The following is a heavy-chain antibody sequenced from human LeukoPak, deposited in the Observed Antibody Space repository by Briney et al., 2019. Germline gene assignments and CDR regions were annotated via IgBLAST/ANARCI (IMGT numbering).Heavy chain of an antibody. D-gene: IGHD4-17*01. J-gene: IGHJ4*02. V-gene: IGHV3-48*03. CDR3: ARAFGDPLFDY. CDR2: ISSSGSTI. CDR1: GFTFSSYE. Sequence: GGSLRLSCAASGFTFSSYEMNWVRQAPGKGLEWVSYISSSGSTIYYAESVKGRFTISRDNAKNSLYLQMNSLRAEDTAVYYCARAFGDPLFDYWGQGTLVTVSS.